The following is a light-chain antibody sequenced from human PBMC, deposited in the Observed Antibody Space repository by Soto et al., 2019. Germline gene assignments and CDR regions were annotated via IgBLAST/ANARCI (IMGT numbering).Light chain of an antibody. J-gene: IGLJ3*02. V-gene: IGLV2-23*01. CDR1: SSDVGTYDL. CDR3: CSFAGSNSWV. Sequence: QSVLTQPASVSGSPGQSITISCTGTSSDVGTYDLVSWYQHHPGAAPKLIIYEATRRPSGISNRFSGSKSGNTASLTISGLRAEDEADYYCCSFAGSNSWVFGGGTKLTVL. CDR2: EAT.